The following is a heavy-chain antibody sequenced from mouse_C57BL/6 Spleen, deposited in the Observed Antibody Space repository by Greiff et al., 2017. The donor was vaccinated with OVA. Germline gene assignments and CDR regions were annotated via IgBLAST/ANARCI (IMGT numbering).Heavy chain of an antibody. CDR2: IYPGDGDT. D-gene: IGHD5-1*01. J-gene: IGHJ3*01. CDR1: GYAFSSSW. V-gene: IGHV1-82*01. CDR3: ARKGEDLLPFAY. Sequence: VKLMESGPELVKPGASVKISCKASGYAFSSSWMNWVKQRPGKGLEWIGRIYPGDGDTNYNGKFKGKATLTADKSSSTAYMQLSSLTSEDSAVYFCARKGEDLLPFAYWGQGTLVTVSA.